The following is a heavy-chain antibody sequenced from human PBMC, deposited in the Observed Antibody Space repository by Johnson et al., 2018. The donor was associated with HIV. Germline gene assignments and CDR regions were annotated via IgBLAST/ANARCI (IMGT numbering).Heavy chain of an antibody. CDR2: INGDGTST. Sequence: VQLVESGGGLVQPGGSLRLSCAASGFTFSTYWMHWVRQAPGKGLVWVSRINGDGTSTTYADSVKGRFSVSRDNVKDTLYLQRNNLRAEDTAVYYCTTTPTMVRGVDVWGQGTMVTVS. D-gene: IGHD3-10*01. J-gene: IGHJ3*01. V-gene: IGHV3-74*02. CDR1: GFTFSTYW. CDR3: TTTPTMVRGVDV.